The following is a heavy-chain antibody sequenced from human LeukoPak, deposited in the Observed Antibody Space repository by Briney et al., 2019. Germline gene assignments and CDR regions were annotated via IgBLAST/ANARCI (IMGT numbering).Heavy chain of an antibody. J-gene: IGHJ4*02. D-gene: IGHD4-17*01. V-gene: IGHV3-30-3*01. Sequence: GGSLRLSCAASGFTFSSYAMHWVRQAPGKGLEWVAVISYDGSNKYYADSVKGRFTISRDNSKNTLYLQVNSLRAEDTAVYYCARGGVYGDYEPYYFDYWGQGTLVTVSS. CDR2: ISYDGSNK. CDR1: GFTFSSYA. CDR3: ARGGVYGDYEPYYFDY.